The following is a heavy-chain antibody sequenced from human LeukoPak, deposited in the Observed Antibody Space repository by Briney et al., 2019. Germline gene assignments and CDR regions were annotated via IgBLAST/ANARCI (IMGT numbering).Heavy chain of an antibody. CDR3: VKAPVWNYYYGLDV. J-gene: IGHJ6*02. V-gene: IGHV3-23*01. Sequence: GSLRLSCAASGLTASHNVNNAMSWVRHAPGKGLEWVSGITTSGSTYYADSVKGRFTISRENSNNTLYLHMDSLRAEDTAVYYCVKAPVWNYYYGLDVWGQGTTVTVSS. CDR1: GLTASHNVNNA. CDR2: ITTSGST. D-gene: IGHD2-21*01.